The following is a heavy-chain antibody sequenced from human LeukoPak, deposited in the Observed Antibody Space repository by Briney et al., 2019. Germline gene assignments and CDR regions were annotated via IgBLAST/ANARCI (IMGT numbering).Heavy chain of an antibody. CDR3: ARTENSYGYGIDAFDI. V-gene: IGHV4-39*07. D-gene: IGHD5-18*01. J-gene: IGHJ3*02. Sequence: PSETLSLTCTVSGGSISSSSYYWGWIRQPPGKGLEWIGSIYYSGSTYYNPSLKSRVTISVDTSKNQFSLKLSSVTAADTAVYYCARTENSYGYGIDAFDIWGQGTMVTVSS. CDR1: GGSISSSSYY. CDR2: IYYSGST.